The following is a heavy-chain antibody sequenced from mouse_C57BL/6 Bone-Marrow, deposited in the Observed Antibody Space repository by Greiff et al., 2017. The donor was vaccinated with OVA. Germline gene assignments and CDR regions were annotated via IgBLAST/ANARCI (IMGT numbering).Heavy chain of an antibody. V-gene: IGHV5-4*03. CDR2: ISDGGSYT. CDR3: ARRTSTGTLYDMDY. CDR1: GFTFSSYA. D-gene: IGHD1-1*01. Sequence: EVKLMESGGGLVKPGGSLKLSCAASGFTFSSYAMSWVRQTPEKRLEWVATISDGGSYTYYPDNVKGRFTISRDNAKNNLDLQMSHLKSEDTAMYYYARRTSTGTLYDMDYWGQGTSVTVSS. J-gene: IGHJ4*01.